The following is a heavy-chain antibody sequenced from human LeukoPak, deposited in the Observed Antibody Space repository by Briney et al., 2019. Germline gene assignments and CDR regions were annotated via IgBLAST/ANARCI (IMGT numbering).Heavy chain of an antibody. CDR3: ARGAYSGTGSYYDY. Sequence: ASVKVSCKASGYTFTSYNMHWVRQAPGQGLEWMGIINPSGDSTSYTEKVQGRVSITKDTFTSTVYMEMSSLRSEDTAVYYCARGAYSGTGSYYDYWGQGTLVTVSS. CDR2: INPSGDST. CDR1: GYTFTSYN. J-gene: IGHJ4*02. V-gene: IGHV1-46*01. D-gene: IGHD3-10*01.